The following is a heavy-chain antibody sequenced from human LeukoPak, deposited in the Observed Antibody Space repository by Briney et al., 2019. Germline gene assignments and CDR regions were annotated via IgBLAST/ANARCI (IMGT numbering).Heavy chain of an antibody. D-gene: IGHD3-10*01. Sequence: PSETLSLTCTVSGGSISSYYWSWIRQPPGKGLEWSGYIYYSGSTNYNPSLKSRVTISVDTSKNQFSLKLSSVTAADTAVYYCARSNYYGSGSYSHWGQGTLVTVSS. CDR3: ARSNYYGSGSYSH. J-gene: IGHJ4*02. CDR1: GGSISSYY. V-gene: IGHV4-59*01. CDR2: IYYSGST.